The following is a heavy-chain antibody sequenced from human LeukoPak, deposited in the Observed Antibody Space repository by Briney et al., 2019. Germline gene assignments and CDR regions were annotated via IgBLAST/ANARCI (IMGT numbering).Heavy chain of an antibody. CDR1: GDSVSSNSAA. D-gene: IGHD6-19*01. J-gene: IGHJ2*01. CDR3: ARVAYSSGWYDPWYFDL. CDR2: TYYRSKWYN. Sequence: SQTLSLTCAISGDSVSSNSAAWNWIRQSPSRGLEWLGRTYYRSKWYNDYAVSVKSRITINPDTSKNQFSLQLNSVTPEDTAVYYCARVAYSSGWYDPWYFDLWGRGTLVTVSS. V-gene: IGHV6-1*01.